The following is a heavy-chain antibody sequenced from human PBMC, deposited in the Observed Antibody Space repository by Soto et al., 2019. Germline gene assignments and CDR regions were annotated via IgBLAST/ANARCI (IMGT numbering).Heavy chain of an antibody. V-gene: IGHV1-69*06. J-gene: IGHJ3*02. D-gene: IGHD5-12*01. CDR3: ARDPPGVATIDDAFDI. CDR2: IIPIFGTA. CDR1: GGTFSSYA. Sequence: QVQLVQSGAEVKKPGSSVKVSCKASGGTFSSYAISWVRQAPGQGLEWMGGIIPIFGTANYAQKFQGKVTITADKSTITAYMELSSLRAEYMAVYYCARDPPGVATIDDAFDIWGQGTMVTVSS.